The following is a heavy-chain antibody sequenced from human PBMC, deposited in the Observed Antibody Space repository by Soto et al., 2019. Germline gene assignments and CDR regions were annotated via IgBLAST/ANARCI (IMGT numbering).Heavy chain of an antibody. J-gene: IGHJ4*02. D-gene: IGHD2-15*01. CDR1: GGTFSSYA. Sequence: SVKVSCKASGGTFSSYAISWVRQAPGQGLEWMGGIIPIFGTANYAQKFQGRVTITADESTSTAYMELSSLRSEDMAVYYCARDRDCSGGSCYDYWGQGTLVTVSS. CDR3: ARDRDCSGGSCYDY. V-gene: IGHV1-69*13. CDR2: IIPIFGTA.